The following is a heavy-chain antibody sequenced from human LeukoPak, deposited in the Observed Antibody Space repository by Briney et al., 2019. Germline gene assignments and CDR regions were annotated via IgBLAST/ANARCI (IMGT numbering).Heavy chain of an antibody. CDR2: ISSSRSTI. J-gene: IGHJ5*02. CDR3: ARVPNYGSGSGFDP. V-gene: IGHV3-48*04. CDR1: GFTFSSYS. D-gene: IGHD3-10*01. Sequence: GGSLRLSCAASGFTFSSYSMNWVRQAPGKGLEWLSYISSSRSTIYYADSVKGRFTISRDNAKNSLYLQMNSLRAEDTAVYYCARVPNYGSGSGFDPWGQGTLVTVSS.